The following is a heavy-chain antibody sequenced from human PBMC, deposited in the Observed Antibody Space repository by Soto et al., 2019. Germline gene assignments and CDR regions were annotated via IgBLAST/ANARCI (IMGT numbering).Heavy chain of an antibody. CDR1: GFTFSSYA. CDR2: ISGSGGST. CDR3: AKEIVVVPAVMDDYFDY. D-gene: IGHD2-2*01. J-gene: IGHJ4*02. V-gene: IGHV3-23*01. Sequence: GGSLRLSCAASGFTFSSYAMSRVRQAPGKGLEWVSAISGSGGSTYYADSVKGRFTISRDNSKNTLYLQMNSLRAEDTAVYYCAKEIVVVPAVMDDYFDYWGQGTLVTVSS.